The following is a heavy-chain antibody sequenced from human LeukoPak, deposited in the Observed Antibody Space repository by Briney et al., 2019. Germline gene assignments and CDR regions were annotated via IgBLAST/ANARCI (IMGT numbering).Heavy chain of an antibody. V-gene: IGHV3-23*01. CDR1: GFTFRSYA. CDR2: ISGSGGST. Sequence: GGSLRLSCAASGFTFRSYAMTWVRQAPGKGLEWVSAISGSGGSTYYADSVKGRFTISRDKSKNTLYLQMNSLRAEDTAVYYCAKADCGGDCYGIDYWGQGTLVTVSP. CDR3: AKADCGGDCYGIDY. D-gene: IGHD2-21*02. J-gene: IGHJ4*02.